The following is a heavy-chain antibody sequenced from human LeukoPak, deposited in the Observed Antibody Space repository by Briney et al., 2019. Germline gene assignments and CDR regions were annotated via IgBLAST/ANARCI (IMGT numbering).Heavy chain of an antibody. Sequence: PSETLSLTCTVSGGSISDYYWGWIRQPPGKGLEWIGYVYYSGSTNYNPSLKSRLTISLDTSKNQFSLKLSSVTAADTAVYYCARGWRWLQLGYFDYWGQGTLVTVSS. V-gene: IGHV4-59*12. CDR3: ARGWRWLQLGYFDY. D-gene: IGHD5-24*01. CDR1: GGSISDYY. CDR2: VYYSGST. J-gene: IGHJ4*02.